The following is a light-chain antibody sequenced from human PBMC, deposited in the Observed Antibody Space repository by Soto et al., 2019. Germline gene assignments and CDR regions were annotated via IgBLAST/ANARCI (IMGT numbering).Light chain of an antibody. CDR2: DAY. J-gene: IGKJ5*01. V-gene: IGKV3-11*01. Sequence: EVVWTQSPVTLSLSPLEIYTLSFRASQSFRGLLAWYQQKPGQAPRLLIYDAYNRATGIPPRFSGSGPGTDFTLTISSLEPEDSAVYYCQQRNMWPITFGQGTRLEI. CDR1: QSFRGL. CDR3: QQRNMWPIT.